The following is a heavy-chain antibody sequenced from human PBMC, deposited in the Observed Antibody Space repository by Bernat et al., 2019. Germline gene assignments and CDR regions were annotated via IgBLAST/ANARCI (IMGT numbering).Heavy chain of an antibody. CDR3: AGDGAAGGFYWYFDL. V-gene: IGHV3-30-3*01. D-gene: IGHD6-13*01. CDR2: ISYDGSNK. CDR1: GFTFSSYA. Sequence: QVQLVESGGGVVQPGRSLRLSCAASGFTFSSYAMHWVRQAPGKGLEWVAVISYDGSNKYYADSVKGRFTISRDNSKNTLYLQMNSLRAEDTAVYYCAGDGAAGGFYWYFDLWGRGTLVTVSS. J-gene: IGHJ2*01.